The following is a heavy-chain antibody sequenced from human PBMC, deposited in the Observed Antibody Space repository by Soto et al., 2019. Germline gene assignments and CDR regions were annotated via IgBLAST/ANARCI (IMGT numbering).Heavy chain of an antibody. Sequence: GASVKVSCKASGYTFTGYYMHWVRQAPGQGLEWMGWINPNSGGTNYAQKFQGWVTMTRDTSISTAYMELSRLRSDDTAVYYCARVGEAYSSSWYPFPYYDYYGMDVWGQGTTVTVSS. CDR1: GYTFTGYY. J-gene: IGHJ6*02. D-gene: IGHD6-13*01. V-gene: IGHV1-2*04. CDR3: ARVGEAYSSSWYPFPYYDYYGMDV. CDR2: INPNSGGT.